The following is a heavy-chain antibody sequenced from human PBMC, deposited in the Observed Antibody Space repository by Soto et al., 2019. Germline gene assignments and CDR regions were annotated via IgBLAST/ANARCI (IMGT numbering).Heavy chain of an antibody. J-gene: IGHJ4*02. V-gene: IGHV3-7*01. CDR2: IKQDGSEK. Sequence: PGGSLRLSCAASGFTFSSHWMSWVRQAPGKGLEWVANIKQDGSEKYFVDSVKGRFTISRDNAKNSLYLQMNSLRAEDTAVYYCARGSSSSGLTWGQGTMVTVSS. CDR1: GFTFSSHW. D-gene: IGHD6-6*01. CDR3: ARGSSSSGLT.